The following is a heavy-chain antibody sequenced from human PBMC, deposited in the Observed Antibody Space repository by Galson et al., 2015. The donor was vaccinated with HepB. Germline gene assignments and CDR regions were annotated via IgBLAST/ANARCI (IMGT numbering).Heavy chain of an antibody. D-gene: IGHD3-22*01. Sequence: SLRLSCAASGFTFSNAWMSWVRQAPGKGLEWVGRIKSKTDGGTTDYAAPVKGRFTISRDDSKNTLYLQMNSLKTEDTAVYYCTTVDWDSSGTGFDPWGQGTLVTVSS. V-gene: IGHV3-15*01. J-gene: IGHJ5*02. CDR1: GFTFSNAW. CDR2: IKSKTDGGTT. CDR3: TTVDWDSSGTGFDP.